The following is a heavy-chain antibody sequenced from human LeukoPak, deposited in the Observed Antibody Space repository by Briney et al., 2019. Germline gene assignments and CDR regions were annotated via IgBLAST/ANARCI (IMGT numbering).Heavy chain of an antibody. CDR2: IYYSGST. V-gene: IGHV4-59*01. Sequence: LETLSLTCTVSGGSISSYYWSWIRQPPGKGLEWIGYIYYSGSTNYNPSLKSRVTISVDTTKNQFSLKLSSVTAADTAVYYCARVMMPVRNAWFDPWGQGTLVTVSS. CDR1: GGSISSYY. J-gene: IGHJ5*02. CDR3: ARVMMPVRNAWFDP. D-gene: IGHD2-21*01.